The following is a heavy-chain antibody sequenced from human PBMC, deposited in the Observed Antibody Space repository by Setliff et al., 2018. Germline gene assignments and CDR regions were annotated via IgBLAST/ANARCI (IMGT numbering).Heavy chain of an antibody. V-gene: IGHV4-61*09. CDR3: ARGRVDSGSYNDLGYFDD. CDR1: GDFMSSHLYF. J-gene: IGHJ4*02. D-gene: IGHD1-26*01. Sequence: PSETLSLTCSVSGDFMSSHLYFWSWIRQPAGKGLEWIGDIYIRGIINYNPSLKSRTTISIDTSKTQFSLILSSVTAADTAMYFCARGRVDSGSYNDLGYFDDWGKVTLVTVSS. CDR2: IYIRGII.